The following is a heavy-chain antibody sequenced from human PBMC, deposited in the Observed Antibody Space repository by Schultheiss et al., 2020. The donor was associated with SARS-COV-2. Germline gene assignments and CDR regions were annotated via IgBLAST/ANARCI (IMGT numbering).Heavy chain of an antibody. D-gene: IGHD3-22*01. J-gene: IGHJ4*02. CDR3: ARHRYESSGYYAPRFDS. Sequence: GGSLRLSCKGSGYSFTSYWIGWVRQMPGKGLEWMGIIYPGDSDTTYSPSFQGQVTISVDKSINTAYLQWSSLKASDSAMYYCARHRYESSGYYAPRFDSWGQGTLVTVSS. CDR1: GYSFTSYW. V-gene: IGHV5-51*01. CDR2: IYPGDSDT.